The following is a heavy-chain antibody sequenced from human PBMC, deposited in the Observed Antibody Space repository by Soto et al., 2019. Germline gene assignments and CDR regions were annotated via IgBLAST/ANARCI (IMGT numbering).Heavy chain of an antibody. Sequence: PGGSLRLSCAACGFTFSSYGMHWVRQAPGKGLEWVAVIWYDGSNKYYADSVKGRFTISRDNSKNTLYLQMNSLRAEDTAVYYCARLASGGYYTNWGQGTLVTVSS. V-gene: IGHV3-33*01. J-gene: IGHJ4*02. CDR3: ARLASGGYYTN. D-gene: IGHD3-3*01. CDR1: GFTFSSYG. CDR2: IWYDGSNK.